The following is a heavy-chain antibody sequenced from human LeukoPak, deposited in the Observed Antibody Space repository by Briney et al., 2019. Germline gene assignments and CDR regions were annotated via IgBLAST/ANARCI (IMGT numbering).Heavy chain of an antibody. J-gene: IGHJ1*01. V-gene: IGHV3-30*18. Sequence: PGGSLRLSCSASGFTFSSYGMHWVCQAPGKGLERVAVISYDGSNKYYADSVKGRFTISRDNSKNTLYLQMNSLRAEDTAVYYCAKVRGIAVAGTNRPAEYFQHWGQGTLVTVSS. D-gene: IGHD6-19*01. CDR1: GFTFSSYG. CDR2: ISYDGSNK. CDR3: AKVRGIAVAGTNRPAEYFQH.